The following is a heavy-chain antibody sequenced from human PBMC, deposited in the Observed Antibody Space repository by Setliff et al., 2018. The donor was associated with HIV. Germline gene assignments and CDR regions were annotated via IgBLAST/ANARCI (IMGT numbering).Heavy chain of an antibody. Sequence: GGSLRLSCAASGFRFRSYWMSWVRQAPGKGLESVANVKQDGTETLYVDSVKGRFTISRDNANNLVYLQMNSLRVEGTAVYYCVRWGLPYGIDAWGQGTLVTVSS. V-gene: IGHV3-7*01. D-gene: IGHD3-16*01. CDR2: VKQDGTET. CDR3: VRWGLPYGIDA. J-gene: IGHJ4*02. CDR1: GFRFRSYW.